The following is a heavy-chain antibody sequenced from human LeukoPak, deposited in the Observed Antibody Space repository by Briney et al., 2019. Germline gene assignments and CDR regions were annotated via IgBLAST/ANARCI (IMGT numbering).Heavy chain of an antibody. CDR1: GFTFSSYS. Sequence: GGSLRLSCAASGFTFSSYSMNWVRQAPGKGLERVSSISSSSSYIYYADSVKGRFTISRDNAKNSLYLQMNSLRAEDTAVYYCARAITYYDILTGYYSDYYYYMDVWGKGTTDTVSS. D-gene: IGHD3-9*01. CDR2: ISSSSSYI. V-gene: IGHV3-21*01. J-gene: IGHJ6*03. CDR3: ARAITYYDILTGYYSDYYYYMDV.